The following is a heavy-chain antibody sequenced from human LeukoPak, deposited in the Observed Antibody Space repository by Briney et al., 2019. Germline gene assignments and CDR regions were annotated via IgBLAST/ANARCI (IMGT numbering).Heavy chain of an antibody. Sequence: GGSLRLSCAASGFTFDNYAMNRVRQAPGKGLEWLSIISWNSGYIGYADSVKGRFTISRDNAKESLDLQMNSLRAEDTAFYYCAKVRGTYSSGYFFYYWGQGTLVTVSS. CDR1: GFTFDNYA. CDR2: ISWNSGYI. J-gene: IGHJ4*02. D-gene: IGHD6-19*01. V-gene: IGHV3-9*01. CDR3: AKVRGTYSSGYFFYY.